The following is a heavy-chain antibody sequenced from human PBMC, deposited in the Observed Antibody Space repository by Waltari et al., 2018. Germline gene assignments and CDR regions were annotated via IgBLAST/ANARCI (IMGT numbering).Heavy chain of an antibody. CDR2: IYPGDSDT. J-gene: IGHJ4*02. CDR3: ARLVNYYGSGSYLNDY. Sequence: EVQLVQSGAEVKKPGESLKISCKGSGYSFTSYWIGWVRQVPGKGLEWMGIIYPGDSDTRYSPSFQGQVTISADKSISTAYLQWSSLKASDTAMYYCARLVNYYGSGSYLNDYWGQGTLVTVSS. D-gene: IGHD3-10*01. V-gene: IGHV5-51*01. CDR1: GYSFTSYW.